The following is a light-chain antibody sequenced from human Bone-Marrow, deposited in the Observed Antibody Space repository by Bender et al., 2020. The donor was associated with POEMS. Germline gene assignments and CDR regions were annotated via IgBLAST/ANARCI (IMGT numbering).Light chain of an antibody. CDR1: NIESQS. J-gene: IGLJ2*01. CDR3: QSTDSSAIYAI. Sequence: SYVLTQPPSVSVAPGQTATITCGGDNIESQSVHWYQQRPGQAPVMVVYDDTDRPTGIPERFSGSNSGNTATLTISRVEAGDEADYYCQSTDSSAIYAIFGGGTKLTVL. CDR2: DDT. V-gene: IGLV3-21*02.